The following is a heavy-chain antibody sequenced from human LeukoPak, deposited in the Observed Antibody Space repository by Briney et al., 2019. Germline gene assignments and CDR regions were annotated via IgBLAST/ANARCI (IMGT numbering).Heavy chain of an antibody. CDR1: GYTFSNFD. CDR3: ARSRRGYYIDV. V-gene: IGHV1-8*02. CDR2: MNPGSGDT. Sequence: ASVTVSCKASGYTFSNFDVNWVRQAPGQGLEWMAWMNPGSGDTGYEGKFQARLTMSSNTSITIASMELSSLTSEDTAVYYCARSRRGYYIDVWGKGTTVIVSS. J-gene: IGHJ6*03.